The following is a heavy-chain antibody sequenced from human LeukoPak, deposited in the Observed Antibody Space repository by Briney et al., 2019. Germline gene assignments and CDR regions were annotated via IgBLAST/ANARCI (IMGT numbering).Heavy chain of an antibody. CDR3: ARSIGQNPYYDFWSGYYTSYFDY. V-gene: IGHV1-2*02. J-gene: IGHJ4*02. Sequence: GASVKVSCKASGYTFTGYYMHWVRQAPGQGLERMGWINPNSGGTNYAQKFQGRVTMTRDTSISTAYMELSRLRSDDTAVYYCARSIGQNPYYDFWSGYYTSYFDYWGQGTPVTVSS. CDR2: INPNSGGT. CDR1: GYTFTGYY. D-gene: IGHD3-3*01.